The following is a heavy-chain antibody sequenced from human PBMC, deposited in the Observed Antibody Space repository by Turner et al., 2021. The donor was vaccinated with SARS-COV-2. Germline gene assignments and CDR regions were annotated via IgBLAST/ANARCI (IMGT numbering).Heavy chain of an antibody. V-gene: IGHV4-31*03. D-gene: IGHD3-9*01. J-gene: IGHJ4*02. CDR1: GGSISSGGYY. Sequence: QVQLQESGPGLVKPSQTLSLTSTVSGGSISSGGYYWSWIRQHPGKGLEWIGYIYYSGSTYYNPSLKSRVTISVDTSKNQFSLKLSSVIAADTAVYYCARLRYFDWSYYFDYWGQGTLVTVSS. CDR3: ARLRYFDWSYYFDY. CDR2: IYYSGST.